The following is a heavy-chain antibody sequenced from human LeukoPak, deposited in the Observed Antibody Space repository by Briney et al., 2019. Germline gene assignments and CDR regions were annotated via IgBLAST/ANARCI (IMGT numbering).Heavy chain of an antibody. V-gene: IGHV1-2*02. Sequence: ASVKVSCKASGYTFTGYYMHWVRQAPGQGLEWMGWINPNSGGTNYAQKFQGRVTMTRDTSISTAYMELSRLRSDDTAVYYCARDPSGTTNCRGGSCYWFPWFDPWGQGTLVTVSS. J-gene: IGHJ5*02. D-gene: IGHD2-15*01. CDR1: GYTFTGYY. CDR2: INPNSGGT. CDR3: ARDPSGTTNCRGGSCYWFPWFDP.